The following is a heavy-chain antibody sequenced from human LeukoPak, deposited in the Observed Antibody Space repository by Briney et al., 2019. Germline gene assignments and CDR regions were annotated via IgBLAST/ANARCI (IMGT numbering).Heavy chain of an antibody. D-gene: IGHD6-19*01. V-gene: IGHV4-34*01. J-gene: IGHJ4*02. CDR1: GFTFSSYW. CDR3: ARGGW. Sequence: GSLRLSCAASGFTFSSYWMSWVRQPPGKGLEWIGEINHSGSTNYNPSLKSRVTISVDTSKNQFSLKLSSVTAADTAVYYCARGGWWGQGTLVTVSS. CDR2: INHSGST.